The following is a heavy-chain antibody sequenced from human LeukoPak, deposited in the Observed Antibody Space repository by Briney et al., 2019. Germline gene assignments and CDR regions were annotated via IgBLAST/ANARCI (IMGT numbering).Heavy chain of an antibody. D-gene: IGHD6-13*01. V-gene: IGHV1-3*01. Sequence: ASVKVSCKASVYTFTSYAMHWVRQAPGQRLEWMGWINAGNGNTKYSQKFQGRVTITRDTSASTAYMELSSLRSEDTAVYYCARDSSSWYNWFDPWGQGTLVTVSS. CDR3: ARDSSSWYNWFDP. CDR2: INAGNGNT. J-gene: IGHJ5*02. CDR1: VYTFTSYA.